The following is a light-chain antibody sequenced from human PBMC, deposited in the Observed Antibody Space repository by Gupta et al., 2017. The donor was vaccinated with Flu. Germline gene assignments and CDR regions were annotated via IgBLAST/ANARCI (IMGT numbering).Light chain of an antibody. CDR3: CSYAGSSTWV. J-gene: IGLJ3*02. V-gene: IGLV2-23*02. CDR2: EVS. CDR1: SSNVGTYNF. Sequence: QSPLTQPASVSGSPGQSITISCTGTSSNVGTYNFVSWYQHHPGKAPKLIIYEVSNRPSGISTRFSGSTSGTTASLTISGLQTEDEADYYCCSYAGSSTWVFGGGTKLTVL.